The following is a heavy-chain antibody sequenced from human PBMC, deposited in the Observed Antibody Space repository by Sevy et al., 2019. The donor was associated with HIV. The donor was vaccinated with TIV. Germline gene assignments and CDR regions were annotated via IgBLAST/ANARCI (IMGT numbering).Heavy chain of an antibody. CDR2: IYYSGST. D-gene: IGHD3-22*01. J-gene: IGHJ4*02. V-gene: IGHV4-59*01. Sequence: SETLSLTCTVSGGSISSYYWSWIRQPPGKGLEWIGYIYYSGSTNYNPSLKSRVTISVDTSKNQFSLKLSSVTAADTAVYYCAREPSGIHYDSSGYYFFDYWGQGILVTVSS. CDR1: GGSISSYY. CDR3: AREPSGIHYDSSGYYFFDY.